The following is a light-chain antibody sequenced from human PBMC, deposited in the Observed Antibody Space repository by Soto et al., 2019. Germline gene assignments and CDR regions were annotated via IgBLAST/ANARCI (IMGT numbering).Light chain of an antibody. V-gene: IGLV2-14*01. CDR3: SSYATINTVA. CDR1: SFDVGGYNY. J-gene: IGLJ2*01. Sequence: QSALTQPASVSGSPGQSITISCTGTSFDVGGYNYVSWYQQHPGKAPKLMIYEVSNRPSGVSTRFSGSKSGNTASLTISGLQAEDEADYYCSSYATINTVAFGGGTKVTVL. CDR2: EVS.